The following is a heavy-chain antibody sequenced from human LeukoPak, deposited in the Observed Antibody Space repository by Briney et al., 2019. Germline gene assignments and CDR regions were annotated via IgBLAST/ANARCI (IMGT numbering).Heavy chain of an antibody. J-gene: IGHJ5*02. CDR3: ARGFGVVNWLDP. Sequence: GRSLRLSCAASGFTFSSYAMHWVRQAPGKGLEWVAVISYDGSNKYYADSVKGRFTISRDNSKNTLYLQMNSLRTEDTAVYYCARGFGVVNWLDPWGQGTLVTVSS. CDR1: GFTFSSYA. CDR2: ISYDGSNK. D-gene: IGHD3-3*01. V-gene: IGHV3-30-3*01.